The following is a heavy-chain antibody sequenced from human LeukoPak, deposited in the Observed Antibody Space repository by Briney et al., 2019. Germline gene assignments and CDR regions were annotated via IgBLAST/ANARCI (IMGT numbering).Heavy chain of an antibody. CDR2: IYYSGST. CDR3: ARGRLARSPYFDY. Sequence: SETLSLTCTVSGGSISSYYWSWIRQPPGKGLEWIGYIYYSGSTDYNPSLKSRVTISVETSKNQFSLNLSSVTAADTAVYYCARGRLARSPYFDYWGQGTLVTASS. CDR1: GGSISSYY. J-gene: IGHJ4*02. D-gene: IGHD6-19*01. V-gene: IGHV4-59*01.